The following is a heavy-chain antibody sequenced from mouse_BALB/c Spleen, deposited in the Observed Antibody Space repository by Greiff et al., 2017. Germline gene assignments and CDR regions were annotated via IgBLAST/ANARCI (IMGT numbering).Heavy chain of an antibody. Sequence: EVQLVESGPGLVKPSQSLSLTCTVTGYSITSDYAWNWLRQFPGNKLEWMGYISYSGSTSYNPSLKSRISITRDTSKNQFFLQLNSVTTEDTATYYCARSGGNYGDCFDYWGQGTTLTVSS. D-gene: IGHD2-1*01. CDR3: ARSGGNYGDCFDY. CDR2: ISYSGST. CDR1: GYSITSDYA. J-gene: IGHJ2*01. V-gene: IGHV3-2*02.